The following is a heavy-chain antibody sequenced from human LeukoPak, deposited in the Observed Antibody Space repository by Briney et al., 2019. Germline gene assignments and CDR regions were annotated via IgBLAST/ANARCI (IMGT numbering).Heavy chain of an antibody. V-gene: IGHV4-4*02. D-gene: IGHD2-15*01. CDR2: LHLDGMT. CDR3: AREVGYCSGGSCYSYFDY. CDR1: DGSISRTNW. J-gene: IGHJ4*02. Sequence: PSEALSLTCGVSDGSISRTNWWTWVRPPPGKGLEWIGELHLDGMTNYKPSLQCRLTMPVDFSENHISLKLTSVTAADTAVYYCAREVGYCSGGSCYSYFDYWGQGTLVTVSS.